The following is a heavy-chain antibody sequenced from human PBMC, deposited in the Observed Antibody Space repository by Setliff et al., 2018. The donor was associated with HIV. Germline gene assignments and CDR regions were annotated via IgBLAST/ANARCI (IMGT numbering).Heavy chain of an antibody. CDR2: MNPNSGVS. V-gene: IGHV1-8*01. D-gene: IGHD3-10*01. CDR1: GYTFTSYD. J-gene: IGHJ6*02. Sequence: ASVKVSFKASGYTFTSYDIHWMRRATGQGLEWMGWMNPNSGVSGYALKFHDRVTMTRDTSITTAYMELSSLTSEDTAAYYCARGKGVGGVIITGGLDVWGQVTTVTVTS. CDR3: ARGKGVGGVIITGGLDV.